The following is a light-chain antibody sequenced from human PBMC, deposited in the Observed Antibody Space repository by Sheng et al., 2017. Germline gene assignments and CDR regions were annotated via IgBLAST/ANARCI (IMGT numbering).Light chain of an antibody. Sequence: EIVLTQSPATLSLSPGERATLSCRARQSVRTYLAWYQQKPGQAPRLLIYXASXRATGIPDRFSGSGSGTDFTLSISRLEPEDSAVYYCQQYGSSPSTFGQGTRLEIK. CDR3: QQYGSSPST. CDR2: XAS. V-gene: IGKV3-20*01. CDR1: QSVRTY. J-gene: IGKJ5*01.